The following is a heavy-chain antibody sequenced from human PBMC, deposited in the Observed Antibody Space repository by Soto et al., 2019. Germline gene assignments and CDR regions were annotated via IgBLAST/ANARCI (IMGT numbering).Heavy chain of an antibody. CDR1: GGSVSSGSYY. CDR2: IYYSGST. J-gene: IGHJ4*02. D-gene: IGHD1-1*01. Sequence: SETLSLTCTVSGGSVSSGSYYWSWIRQPPGKGLEWIGYIYYSGSTNYNPSLKSRVTISVDTSKNQFSLKLSSVTAADTAVYYCARDSRRCLQLPHFDYWGQGTLVTVSS. V-gene: IGHV4-61*01. CDR3: ARDSRRCLQLPHFDY.